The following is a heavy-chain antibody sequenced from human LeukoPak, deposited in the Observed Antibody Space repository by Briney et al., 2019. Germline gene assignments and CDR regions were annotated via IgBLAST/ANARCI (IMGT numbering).Heavy chain of an antibody. V-gene: IGHV3-9*01. D-gene: IGHD1-1*01. CDR2: ISWNSGSI. CDR1: GFTFHDYA. CDR3: GREILEPGKTLEH. Sequence: PGGSLRLSCAASGFTFHDYAMHWVRQAPGKGLEWVSGISWNSGSIGYADSVKGRFTISRDNAESTLYLQMNSLRADDTAVYYCGREILEPGKTLEHWGQGTLVTVSS. J-gene: IGHJ4*02.